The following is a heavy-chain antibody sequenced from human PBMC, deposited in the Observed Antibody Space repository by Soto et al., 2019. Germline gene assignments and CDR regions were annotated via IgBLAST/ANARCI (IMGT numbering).Heavy chain of an antibody. CDR2: ISPVNGNT. CDR1: GYTFNRYA. D-gene: IGHD6-6*01. CDR3: ARDLIAALGAYFDY. Sequence: QVQHVQSGAEVKRPGASVKVSCKASGYTFNRYAIHWVRQAPGQRPEWMGWISPVNGNTKYSEKFQGRLTITWDTSASTAYMEPSSLTPEDTSVYYCARDLIAALGAYFDYWGQGTLVTVSS. V-gene: IGHV1-3*01. J-gene: IGHJ4*02.